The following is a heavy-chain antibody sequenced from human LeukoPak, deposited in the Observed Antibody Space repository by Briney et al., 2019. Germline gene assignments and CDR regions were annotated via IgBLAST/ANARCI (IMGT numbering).Heavy chain of an antibody. CDR2: IYYTGTT. D-gene: IGHD3-9*01. CDR1: GGSIRSWNDY. V-gene: IGHV4-39*07. J-gene: IGHJ4*02. Sequence: NPSETLSLTCTVSGGSIRSWNDYWGWIRQPPGKGLEYIGSIYYTGTTYYKSSLKSRVTISVDTSKNQFSLKLNSVTAADTAVYYCARDTVRYDILTGYYNVMDYWGQGTLVTVSS. CDR3: ARDTVRYDILTGYYNVMDY.